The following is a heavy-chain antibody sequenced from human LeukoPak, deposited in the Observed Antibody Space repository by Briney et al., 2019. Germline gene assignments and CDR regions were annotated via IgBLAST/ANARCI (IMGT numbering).Heavy chain of an antibody. V-gene: IGHV3-23*01. Sequence: GASLRLSCAASGFTFSSYAMSWVRQAPGKGLEWVSAISGSGGSTYYADSVKGRLTISRDNSKNTLYLQMNSLRAEDTAVYYCAKDQRIPAAIRHFDYWGQGTLVTVSS. CDR2: ISGSGGST. J-gene: IGHJ4*02. CDR3: AKDQRIPAAIRHFDY. D-gene: IGHD2-2*02. CDR1: GFTFSSYA.